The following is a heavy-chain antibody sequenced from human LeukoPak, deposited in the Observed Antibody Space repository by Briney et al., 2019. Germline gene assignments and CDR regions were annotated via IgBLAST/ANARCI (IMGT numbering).Heavy chain of an antibody. CDR2: ISGSGDYT. J-gene: IGHJ4*02. V-gene: IGHV3-23*01. CDR3: AKDLVYDYVWGSYLAFDY. D-gene: IGHD3-16*02. CDR1: GFTFSSHG. Sequence: GGSLRLSCAASGFTFSSHGMSWVRQAPGKGLEWVSTISGSGDYTYYADSVKGRFTISRDNSKNTLYLQMNSLRAEDTAVYYCAKDLVYDYVWGSYLAFDYWGQGTLVTVSS.